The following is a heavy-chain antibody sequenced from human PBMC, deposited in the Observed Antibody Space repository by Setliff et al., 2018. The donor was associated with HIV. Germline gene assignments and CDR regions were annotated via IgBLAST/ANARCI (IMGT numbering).Heavy chain of an antibody. CDR2: SNPKNGDS. V-gene: IGHV1-2*02. J-gene: IGHJ4*02. Sequence: ASVKVSCKASGHTFTDYFIHWVRQAPGQGLEYMGWSNPKNGDSKCVQMFQGRVTMTRETSISTAYMELSRLRSDDTAVYYCALESSGGLYYFDLWGQGTLVTVSS. CDR1: GHTFTDYF. D-gene: IGHD2-15*01. CDR3: ALESSGGLYYFDL.